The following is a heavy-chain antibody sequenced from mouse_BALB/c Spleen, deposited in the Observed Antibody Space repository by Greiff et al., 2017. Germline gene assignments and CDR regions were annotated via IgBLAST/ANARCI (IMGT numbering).Heavy chain of an antibody. J-gene: IGHJ4*01. Sequence: EVQLQQSGAELVRSGASVKLSCTASGFNIKDYYMHWVKQRPEQGLEWIGWIDPENGDTEYAPKFQGKATMTADTSSNTAYLQLSSLTSEDTAVYYCNPYDYGAMDYWGQGTSVTVSS. D-gene: IGHD2-4*01. CDR2: IDPENGDT. V-gene: IGHV14-4*02. CDR1: GFNIKDYY. CDR3: NPYDYGAMDY.